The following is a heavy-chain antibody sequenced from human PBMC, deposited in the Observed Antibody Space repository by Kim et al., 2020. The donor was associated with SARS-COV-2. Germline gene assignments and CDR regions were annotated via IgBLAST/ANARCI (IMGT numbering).Heavy chain of an antibody. J-gene: IGHJ4*02. V-gene: IGHV4-39*01. CDR1: GGSISSSSYY. CDR2: IYYSGST. Sequence: SETLSLTCTVSGGSISSSSYYWGWIRQPPGKGLEWIGSIYYSGSTYYNPSLKSRVTISVDTSKNQFSLKLSSVTATDTAVYYCAWSVDDPLFDYWGQGTLVTVSS. CDR3: AWSVDDPLFDY. D-gene: IGHD3-16*01.